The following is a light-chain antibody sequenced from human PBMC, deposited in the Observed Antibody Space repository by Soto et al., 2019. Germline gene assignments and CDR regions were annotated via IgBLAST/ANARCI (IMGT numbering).Light chain of an antibody. V-gene: IGKV1-39*01. CDR3: QQSYSTPPWT. CDR1: QSISSY. CDR2: AAS. Sequence: DIQMTQSPSSLSASVGDRVTITCRASQSISSYLNWYQQKPGKAPKLLIYAASSLQSGVPSRFSGSGSGTDFTLTISSLQPEDFAIYYCQQSYSTPPWTFGQGTKVDIK. J-gene: IGKJ1*01.